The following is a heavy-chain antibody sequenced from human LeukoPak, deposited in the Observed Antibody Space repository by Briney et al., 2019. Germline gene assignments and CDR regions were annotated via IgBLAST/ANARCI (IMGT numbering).Heavy chain of an antibody. CDR3: ARAAGPGSGSYYYYYGMDV. CDR1: GFTFSSYA. V-gene: IGHV3-23*01. CDR2: ISGSGGST. Sequence: GGSLRLSCAASGFTFSSYAMSWVRQAPGKGLEWVSAISGSGGSTYYADSMKGRFTISRDNSKNTLYLQMNSLRAEDTAVYYCARAAGPGSGSYYYYYGMDVWGQGTTVTVSS. D-gene: IGHD1-26*01. J-gene: IGHJ6*02.